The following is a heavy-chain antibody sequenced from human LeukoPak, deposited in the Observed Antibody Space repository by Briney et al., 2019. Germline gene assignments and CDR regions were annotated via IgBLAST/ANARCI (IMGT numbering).Heavy chain of an antibody. CDR1: GGSISSYY. CDR3: AREWLLYDAFDI. CDR2: MSDIGST. Sequence: PSETLSLTCTVSGGSISSYYWRWIGQPPGKGLEWIAYMSDIGSTNYNPSLESRVTISLDTSKNQFSLKLSSVTAADTAVYYCAREWLLYDAFDIWGQGTMVTVSS. V-gene: IGHV4-59*12. J-gene: IGHJ3*02. D-gene: IGHD5-12*01.